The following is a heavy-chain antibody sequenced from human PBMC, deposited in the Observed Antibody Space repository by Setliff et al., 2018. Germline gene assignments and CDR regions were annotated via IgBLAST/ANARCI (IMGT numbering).Heavy chain of an antibody. J-gene: IGHJ5*02. CDR2: ISAYNGNT. CDR1: GYTFTSYG. CDR3: ARQRTGPDWFDP. V-gene: IGHV1-18*01. Sequence: GASVKVSCKASGYTFTSYGISWVRQAPGQGLEWMGWISAYNGNTNYAQKLQGRVTTTRNTSISTAYMELSSLRSEDTAVYYCARQRTGPDWFDPWGQGTLVTVSS.